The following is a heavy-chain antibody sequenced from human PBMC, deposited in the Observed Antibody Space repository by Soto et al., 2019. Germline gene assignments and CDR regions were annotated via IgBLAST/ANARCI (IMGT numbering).Heavy chain of an antibody. CDR2: IGTADNT. J-gene: IGHJ6*01. CDR3: ARGAYYYDSSGFTYGMDV. D-gene: IGHD3-22*01. Sequence: GGSLRLSCAASGFTFSSYDMHWVRQATGKGLEWVSAIGTADNTYYPVYVKDRFTISRENAKNSLYLQMNSLRAGDTAVYYCARGAYYYDSSGFTYGMDVWGQGATVTVSS. V-gene: IGHV3-13*01. CDR1: GFTFSSYD.